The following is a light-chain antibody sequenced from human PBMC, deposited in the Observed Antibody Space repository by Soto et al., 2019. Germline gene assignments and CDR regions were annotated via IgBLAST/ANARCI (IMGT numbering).Light chain of an antibody. CDR1: SSDVGGYNF. CDR2: EVS. Sequence: QSALTQPASVSGSPGQSITISCTGTSSDVGGYNFVSWYQHLPGKAPKLMISEVSNRPSGVSNRFSGSKSGNTAYLTISGLQAEDEADYYCSSYSDSDTKVFGTGTKVTVL. V-gene: IGLV2-14*01. CDR3: SSYSDSDTKV. J-gene: IGLJ1*01.